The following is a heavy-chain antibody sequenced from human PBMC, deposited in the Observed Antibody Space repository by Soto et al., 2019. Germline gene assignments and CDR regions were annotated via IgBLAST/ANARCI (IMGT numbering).Heavy chain of an antibody. CDR2: IYPSGGET. CDR3: ARDGSRWNFDY. V-gene: IGHV1-46*01. D-gene: IGHD6-13*01. CDR1: GYAFVTGY. Sequence: QVQLVQSGAEVKKPGASVKISCKASGYAFVTGYIHWVRQAPGKGLEWMGVIYPSGGETRYEQKFQGRVTMTRDTSTSLVYMEVNSLRFEDTAIYYCARDGSRWNFDYWGQGTPVTVSS. J-gene: IGHJ4*02.